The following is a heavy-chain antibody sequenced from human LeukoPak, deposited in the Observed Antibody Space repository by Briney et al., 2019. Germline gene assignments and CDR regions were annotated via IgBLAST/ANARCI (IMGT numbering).Heavy chain of an antibody. CDR2: IRYDGSNK. CDR3: ARADDYVWGSYRGAFDI. V-gene: IGHV3-30*02. CDR1: GFTFSSYG. Sequence: GGSLRLSCAASGFTFSSYGMHWVRQAPGKGLEWVAFIRYDGSNKYYADSVKGRFTISRDNSKNTLYLQMNSLRAEDTAVYYCARADDYVWGSYRGAFDIWGQGTMVTVSS. J-gene: IGHJ3*02. D-gene: IGHD3-16*02.